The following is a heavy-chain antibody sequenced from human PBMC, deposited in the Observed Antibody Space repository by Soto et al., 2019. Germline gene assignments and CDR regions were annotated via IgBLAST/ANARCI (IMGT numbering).Heavy chain of an antibody. CDR1: GFRFRTRA. CDR2: IRPGGDST. Sequence: CAASGFRFRTRAMSWVRQAPGKGLEWVASIRPGGDSTYYADSVKGRFAVSRDNSNVTLYLQMDSLRVEDTAIYYCTTHEEGAPWAGGFDSWGQGTLVTVSS. D-gene: IGHD1-26*01. V-gene: IGHV3-23*01. J-gene: IGHJ5*01. CDR3: TTHEEGAPWAGGFDS.